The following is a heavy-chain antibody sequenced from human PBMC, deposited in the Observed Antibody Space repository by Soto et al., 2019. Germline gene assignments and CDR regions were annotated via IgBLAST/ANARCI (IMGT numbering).Heavy chain of an antibody. D-gene: IGHD3-10*01. V-gene: IGHV2-5*02. CDR1: GFSFSTSGVG. CDR2: IYWDDDK. CDR3: AHRSGYYGSGTHRWLDP. Sequence: QITLKESGPTLVKPTQTLTLTCTFSGFSFSTSGVGVGWLRPPPGKALEWLALIYWDDDKRYTPSLKRRLTITKDTSKNQVVLTMTNMDPVDTATYFCAHRSGYYGSGTHRWLDPWGQGTLVTFSS. J-gene: IGHJ5*02.